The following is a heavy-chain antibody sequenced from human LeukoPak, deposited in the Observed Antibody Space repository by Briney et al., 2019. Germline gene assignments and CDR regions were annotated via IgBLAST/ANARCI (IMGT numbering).Heavy chain of an antibody. Sequence: SSETLSLTCTVSGGSISNYYWSWIRQPPGKGLEWNGYIFYRGSIDYSPSLQSRVTISVDTSKNHLSLRLTSVTAADTAVYFCARGVVLGQDDAFDIWGRGTMVTVSS. CDR1: GGSISNYY. J-gene: IGHJ3*02. CDR3: ARGVVLGQDDAFDI. CDR2: IFYRGSI. V-gene: IGHV4-59*12. D-gene: IGHD3/OR15-3a*01.